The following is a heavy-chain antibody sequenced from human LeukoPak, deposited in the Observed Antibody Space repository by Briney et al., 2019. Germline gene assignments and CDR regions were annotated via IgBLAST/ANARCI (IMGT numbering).Heavy chain of an antibody. Sequence: SETLSLTCTVSGGSISSYYWSWIRQPPGKGLEWIGYIYYSGSTNYNPSLKSRVTISVDTSKNQFSLKLSSVTAADTAVYYCARLYGDYETPAFDIWGQGTMVTVSS. J-gene: IGHJ3*02. CDR3: ARLYGDYETPAFDI. D-gene: IGHD4-17*01. CDR2: IYYSGST. CDR1: GGSISSYY. V-gene: IGHV4-59*08.